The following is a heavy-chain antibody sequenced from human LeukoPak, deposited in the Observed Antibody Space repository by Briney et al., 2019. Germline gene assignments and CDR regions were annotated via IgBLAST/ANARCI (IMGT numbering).Heavy chain of an antibody. Sequence: PGRSLRLSCAASGFTFSSYAMHWVRQAPGKGLEWVAVISYDGSNKYYADYVKGRFTISRDNSENTLYLQMNSLRAEDTAVYYCARGSPAGLPKDPSFDYWGQGTLVTVSS. CDR2: ISYDGSNK. CDR3: ARGSPAGLPKDPSFDY. D-gene: IGHD2-21*02. CDR1: GFTFSSYA. V-gene: IGHV3-30-3*01. J-gene: IGHJ4*02.